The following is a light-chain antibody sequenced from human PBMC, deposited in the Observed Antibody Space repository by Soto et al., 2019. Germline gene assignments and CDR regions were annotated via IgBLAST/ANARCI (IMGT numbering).Light chain of an antibody. J-gene: IGKJ4*01. CDR2: GAS. V-gene: IGKV3-15*01. Sequence: EIVMTQSPASLSVSPGERVTLSCRASQSVRSELAWYQQKSGQPPRLLIYGASTRATGIPARFSGSGSGTEFTLTINDLQSEDFAVYYCQQYNNWPRATFGGGTKVETK. CDR3: QQYNNWPRAT. CDR1: QSVRSE.